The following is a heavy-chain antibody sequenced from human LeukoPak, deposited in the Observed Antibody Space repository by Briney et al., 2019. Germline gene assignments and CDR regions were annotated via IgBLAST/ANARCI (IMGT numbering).Heavy chain of an antibody. CDR2: IIPILGIA. CDR1: GRTFSSYA. J-gene: IGHJ4*02. Sequence: SVKVSCKASGRTFSSYAISWLRQAPGQGLEWMGRIIPILGIANYAQKFQGRVTITADKSTSTAYMELSSLRSEDTAVYYCARDSTVTTFGYWGQGTLVTVSS. CDR3: ARDSTVTTFGY. D-gene: IGHD4-17*01. V-gene: IGHV1-69*04.